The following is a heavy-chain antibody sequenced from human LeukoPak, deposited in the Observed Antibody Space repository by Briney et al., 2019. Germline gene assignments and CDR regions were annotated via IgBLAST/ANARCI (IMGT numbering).Heavy chain of an antibody. CDR1: GFTFSSYS. J-gene: IGHJ2*01. CDR3: ARIAGYCSGGSCQDYNFDL. CDR2: ISSSSSTI. D-gene: IGHD2-15*01. Sequence: GGSLRLSCAASGFTFSSYSMNWVRQAPGKGLEWVSYISSSSSTIYYADSVKGRFTISRDNAKNSLYLQMNSLRGEDTAVYYCARIAGYCSGGSCQDYNFDLWGRGTLVTVSS. V-gene: IGHV3-48*01.